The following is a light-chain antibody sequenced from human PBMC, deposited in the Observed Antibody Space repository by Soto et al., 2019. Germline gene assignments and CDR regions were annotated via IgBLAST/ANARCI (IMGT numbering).Light chain of an antibody. Sequence: DIKTTHSLASLSASPWERATLTFRASQSISSYLNWYQQKPGKAPKLLIYAASSLQSGVPSRFSGSGSGTDFTLTISSLQPEDFATYYCQQSNSTPRTVGQGTKVDIK. CDR3: QQSNSTPRT. CDR1: QSISSY. CDR2: AAS. V-gene: IGKV1-39*01. J-gene: IGKJ1*01.